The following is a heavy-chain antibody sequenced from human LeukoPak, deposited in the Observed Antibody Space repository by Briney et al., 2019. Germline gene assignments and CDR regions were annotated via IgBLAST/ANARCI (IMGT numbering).Heavy chain of an antibody. CDR2: ISAYNGNT. J-gene: IGHJ3*02. V-gene: IGHV1-18*01. CDR3: ARRGYCSSTSCPNDAFDI. Sequence: ASVKVSCKASGYTFTSYGISWVRQAPGQGLEWMGWISAYNGNTNYAQKLQGRVTMTTDTSTSTAYMELRSLRSDDTAVYYCARRGYCSSTSCPNDAFDIWGQGTMVTVSS. D-gene: IGHD2-2*01. CDR1: GYTFTSYG.